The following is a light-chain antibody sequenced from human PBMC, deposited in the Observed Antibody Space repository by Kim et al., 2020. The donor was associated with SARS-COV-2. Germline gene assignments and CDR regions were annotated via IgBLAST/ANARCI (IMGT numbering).Light chain of an antibody. J-gene: IGKJ1*01. Sequence: SPGERAPLSCRASQSFSSSYLAWYQQKPGQAPRLLIYGASSRATGIPDRFSGSGSGTDFTLTISRLEPEDFAVYYCQQYGSSPRTFGQGTKVEIK. CDR2: GAS. V-gene: IGKV3-20*01. CDR3: QQYGSSPRT. CDR1: QSFSSSY.